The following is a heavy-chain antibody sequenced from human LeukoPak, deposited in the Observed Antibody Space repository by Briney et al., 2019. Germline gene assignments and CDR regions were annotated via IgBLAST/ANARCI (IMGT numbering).Heavy chain of an antibody. D-gene: IGHD6-13*01. V-gene: IGHV3-23*01. CDR1: GFTFSSYA. CDR2: ISDSGGNT. Sequence: PGGSLRLSCAASGFTFSSYAMSWVRQAPGKGLEWVSAISDSGGNTYYADSVTGRFTISRDNSKNTLYLQMNSLRAEDTAVYYCAKDLYSSSWYNYFQHWGQGTLLTVSS. J-gene: IGHJ1*01. CDR3: AKDLYSSSWYNYFQH.